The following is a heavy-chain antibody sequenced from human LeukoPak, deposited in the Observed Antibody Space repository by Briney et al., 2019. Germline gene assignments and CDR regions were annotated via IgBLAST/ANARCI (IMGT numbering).Heavy chain of an antibody. J-gene: IGHJ4*02. D-gene: IGHD4-17*01. CDR2: IYYSGST. CDR3: ARRGRYGATYFDY. V-gene: IGHV4-39*01. CDR1: GGSISSSSYY. Sequence: SETLSLTCTASGGSISSSSYYWGWIRQPPGKGLEWIGSIYYSGSTYYNPSLKSRVTISVDTSKNQFSLKLSSVTAADTAVYYCARRGRYGATYFDYWGQGTLVTVSS.